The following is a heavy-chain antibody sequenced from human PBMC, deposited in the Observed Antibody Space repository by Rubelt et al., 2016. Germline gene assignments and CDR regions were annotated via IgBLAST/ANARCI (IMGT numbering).Heavy chain of an antibody. CDR3: ARPWGY. CDR2: INQDGSEK. D-gene: IGHD7-27*01. CDR1: GFTFRNYW. V-gene: IGHV3-7*01. J-gene: IGHJ4*02. Sequence: EVQLVESGGGLVQPGGSLRLSCVASGFTFRNYWMTWVRQAPGKGPEWVANINQDGSEKYYVDSVKGRFTISRDNAKNSLYLQMNSLRTEDTAVYYCARPWGYWGQGTLVTVSS.